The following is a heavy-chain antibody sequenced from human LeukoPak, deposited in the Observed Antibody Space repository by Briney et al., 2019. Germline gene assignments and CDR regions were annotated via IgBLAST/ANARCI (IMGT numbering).Heavy chain of an antibody. CDR3: AKDPGYSSGWNWFDP. CDR2: ISYDGSNK. CDR1: GFTFSSYA. V-gene: IGHV3-30*04. J-gene: IGHJ5*02. D-gene: IGHD6-19*01. Sequence: GGPLRLSCAASGFTFSSYALHWVRQAPGKGLEWVAVISYDGSNKYYADSVKGRFTISRDNSKNTLYLQMNSLRAEDTAVYYCAKDPGYSSGWNWFDPWGQGTLVTVSS.